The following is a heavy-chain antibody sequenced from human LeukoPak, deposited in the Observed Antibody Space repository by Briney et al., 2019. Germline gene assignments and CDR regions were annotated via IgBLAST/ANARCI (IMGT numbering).Heavy chain of an antibody. CDR1: GGTFSSYA. CDR3: ARDDSGSEGGDAFDI. Sequence: GASVKVSCKASGGTFSSYAISWVRQAPGQGLEWMGGIIPIFGTANYAQKFQGRVTITADESTSTAYMELSSLRSEDTAVYYCARDDSGSEGGDAFDIWGQGTMVTVSS. D-gene: IGHD1-26*01. CDR2: IIPIFGTA. J-gene: IGHJ3*02. V-gene: IGHV1-69*13.